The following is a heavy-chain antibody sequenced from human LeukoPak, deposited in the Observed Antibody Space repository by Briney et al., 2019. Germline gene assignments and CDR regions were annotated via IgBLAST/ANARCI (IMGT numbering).Heavy chain of an antibody. D-gene: IGHD3-10*01. V-gene: IGHV4-59*12. CDR1: GGSISSYY. Sequence: SETLSLTCTVSGGSISSYYWSRIRQPPGKGLEWIGSIYYSGSTYYNPSLKSRVTISVDTSKNQFSLKLSSVTAADTAVYYCARVNYYGSGSYPWGQGTLVTVSS. CDR2: IYYSGST. J-gene: IGHJ5*02. CDR3: ARVNYYGSGSYP.